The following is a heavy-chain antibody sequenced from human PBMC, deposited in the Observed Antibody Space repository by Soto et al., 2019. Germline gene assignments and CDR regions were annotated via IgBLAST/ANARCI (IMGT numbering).Heavy chain of an antibody. J-gene: IGHJ5*02. CDR3: ARPGDMYRGGGSCGISP. D-gene: IGHD2-15*01. Sequence: NPSETLSLTCTVSGDSITNYYCSWIRQPPGKGLEWIGYIYSSGDTNYNPSLKSRVSMSVDTSKNQISLRLTSVTAADTAMYYCARPGDMYRGGGSCGISPWGRGTLVTVSS. V-gene: IGHV4-59*01. CDR1: GDSITNYY. CDR2: IYSSGDT.